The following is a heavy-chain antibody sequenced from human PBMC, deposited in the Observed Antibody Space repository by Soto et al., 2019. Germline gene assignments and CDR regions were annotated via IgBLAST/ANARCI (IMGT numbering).Heavy chain of an antibody. Sequence: QVQLQESGPGLVKPSQTLSLTCTVSGGSISSGGYYWSWIRQHPGKGLGWIGSLYYRGSTYYNPSPQNGSPVLVVGSKSLFPSTASSLTAADLTVYYWLTVALPRAPGALVT. J-gene: IGHJ5*02. CDR2: LYYRGST. D-gene: IGHD4-17*01. V-gene: IGHV4-31*03. CDR1: GGSISSGGYY. CDR3: LTVALP.